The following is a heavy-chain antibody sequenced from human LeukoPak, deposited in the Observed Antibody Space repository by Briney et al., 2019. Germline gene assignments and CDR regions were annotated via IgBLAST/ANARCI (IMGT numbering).Heavy chain of an antibody. CDR1: GYTFTSYG. J-gene: IGHJ4*02. CDR3: ARDRGLVYYDSSGYYPRVGYYFDY. V-gene: IGHV1-18*01. Sequence: ASVKVSCKASGYTFTSYGISWVRQAPGQGLEWMGWISAYNGNTNYAQKLQGRVTMTTDTSTSTAYMELRSLRSDDTAVYYCARDRGLVYYDSSGYYPRVGYYFDYWGQGTLVTVSS. D-gene: IGHD3-22*01. CDR2: ISAYNGNT.